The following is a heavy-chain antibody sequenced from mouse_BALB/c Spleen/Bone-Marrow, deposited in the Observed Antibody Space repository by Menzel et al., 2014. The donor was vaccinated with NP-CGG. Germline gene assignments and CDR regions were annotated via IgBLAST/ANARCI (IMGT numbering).Heavy chain of an antibody. CDR3: AREAGTTARFAY. V-gene: IGHV3-1*02. CDR1: AYSITSGYG. D-gene: IGHD1-2*01. CDR2: IHYSGTT. Sequence: DVKLQESGPVLVKPSQSLSLTCTVTAYSITSGYGWHWIRQFPGNKLEWMGYIHYSGTTHYNPSLKSRISITRDISKNQFFLQLNYVTTEDTATYNCAREAGTTARFAYWGQGTLVTVSA. J-gene: IGHJ3*01.